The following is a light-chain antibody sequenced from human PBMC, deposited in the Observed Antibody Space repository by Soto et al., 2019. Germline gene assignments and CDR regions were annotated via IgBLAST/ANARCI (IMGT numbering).Light chain of an antibody. J-gene: IGKJ1*01. CDR3: XXXNSYPRT. Sequence: DIQMTQSPSTLSASVGDGVTITCRASQSISSWLAWYQQKPGKAPKLLIYDASSLESGVPSRFSGSGSGTEFTLTISSLQPDDFATYYXXXXNSYPRTFGQGTKVDIK. CDR1: QSISSW. V-gene: IGKV1-5*01. CDR2: DAS.